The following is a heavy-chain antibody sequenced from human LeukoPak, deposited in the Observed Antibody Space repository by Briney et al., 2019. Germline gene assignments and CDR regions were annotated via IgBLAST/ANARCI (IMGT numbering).Heavy chain of an antibody. D-gene: IGHD6-19*01. Sequence: SETLSLSCAVSGDSLSSYYWSWVRQPPGKGLEWMGYIYYSGSTKYNTPITSGVNIPVDPTKNLFSQNLGSVTAADTAVDYCASGTGYSSGWDPNRFDPWGQGTLVTV. J-gene: IGHJ5*02. V-gene: IGHV4-59*01. CDR1: GDSLSSYY. CDR2: IYYSGST. CDR3: ASGTGYSSGWDPNRFDP.